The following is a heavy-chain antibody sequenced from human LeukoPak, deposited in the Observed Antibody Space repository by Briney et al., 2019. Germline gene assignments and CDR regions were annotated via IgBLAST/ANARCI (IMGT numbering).Heavy chain of an antibody. CDR3: ARRPITMVRGVILIGYYFDY. J-gene: IGHJ4*02. CDR2: IFYSGST. D-gene: IGHD3-10*01. Sequence: SETLSLTCTVSGGSISTSNYYWGWIRQPPGTGLEWIGNIFYSGSTYYSPSLRSRVTISLDTSRNQFSLKLNSVTAADTAVYYCARRPITMVRGVILIGYYFDYWGQGTLVTVSS. V-gene: IGHV4-39*01. CDR1: GGSISTSNYY.